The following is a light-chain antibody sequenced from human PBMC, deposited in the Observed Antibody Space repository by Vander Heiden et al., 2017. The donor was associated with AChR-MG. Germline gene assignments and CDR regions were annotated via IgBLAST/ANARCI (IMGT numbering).Light chain of an antibody. V-gene: IGKV3-15*01. J-gene: IGKJ1*01. Sequence: EIVLTQSPAVLSVSPGERATLSCPPSQSISSNLAWYQQKVGQPPRLVIYAASTWATDIPARFSGSGSGTEFTLTVSSLQSEDFAVYYCQQDYEEPQTFGQGTKVEIK. CDR1: QSISSN. CDR3: QQDYEEPQT. CDR2: AAS.